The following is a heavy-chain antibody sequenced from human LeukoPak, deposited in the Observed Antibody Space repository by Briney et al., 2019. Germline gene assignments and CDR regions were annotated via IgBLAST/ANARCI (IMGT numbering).Heavy chain of an antibody. D-gene: IGHD3-10*01. J-gene: IGHJ4*02. V-gene: IGHV3-11*03. CDR3: ATQSYGSGSYTDY. Sequence: GGSLRLSCAASGFTFSDYYMSWIRQASGKGLEWVSYISSSSSYTNYADSVKGRFTISRDNAKNSLYLQMNSLRAEDTAVYYCATQSYGSGSYTDYWGQGTLVTVSS. CDR1: GFTFSDYY. CDR2: ISSSSSYT.